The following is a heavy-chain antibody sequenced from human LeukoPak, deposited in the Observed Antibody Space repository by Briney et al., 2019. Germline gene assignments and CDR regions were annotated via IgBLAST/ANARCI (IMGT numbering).Heavy chain of an antibody. J-gene: IGHJ3*02. CDR1: GSSISSSSYY. CDR2: IYYSGST. V-gene: IGHV4-39*01. CDR3: ARRGYYDSSGRHAFDI. D-gene: IGHD3-22*01. Sequence: SETLSLTCTVSGSSISSSSYYWGWIRQPPGKGLEWIGSIYYSGSTYYNPSLKSRVTISVDTSKNQFSLKLSSVTAADTAVHYCARRGYYDSSGRHAFDIWGQGTMVTVSS.